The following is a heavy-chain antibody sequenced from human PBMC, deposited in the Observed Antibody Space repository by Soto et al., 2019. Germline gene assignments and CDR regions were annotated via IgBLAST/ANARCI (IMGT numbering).Heavy chain of an antibody. CDR3: ARSSSRYGYYYYYYGMDV. CDR1: GFTFSDHY. Sequence: GGSLRLSCAASGFTFSDHYMDWVRQAPGKGLEWVGRTRNKANSYTTEYAASVKGRFTISRDDSKNSLYLQMNSLKTEDTAVYYCARSSSRYGYYYYYYGMDVWGQGTTVTVSS. V-gene: IGHV3-72*01. J-gene: IGHJ6*02. CDR2: TRNKANSYTT. D-gene: IGHD6-13*01.